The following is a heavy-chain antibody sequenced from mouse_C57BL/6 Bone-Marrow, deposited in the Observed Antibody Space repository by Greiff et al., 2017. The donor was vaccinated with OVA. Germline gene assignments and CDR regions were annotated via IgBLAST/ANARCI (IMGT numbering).Heavy chain of an antibody. CDR1: GFTFSDYY. Sequence: DVKLVESEGGLVQPGSSMKLSCTASGFTFSDYYMAWVRQVPEKGLEWVANINYDGSSTYYLDSLKSRFIISRDNAKNILYLQMSSLKSEDTATYYCARGLGHFDYWGQGTTLTVSS. D-gene: IGHD4-1*01. J-gene: IGHJ2*01. V-gene: IGHV5-16*01. CDR2: INYDGSST. CDR3: ARGLGHFDY.